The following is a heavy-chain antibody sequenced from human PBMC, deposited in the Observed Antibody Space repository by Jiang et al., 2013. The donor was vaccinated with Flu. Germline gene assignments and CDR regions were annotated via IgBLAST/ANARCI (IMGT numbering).Heavy chain of an antibody. V-gene: IGHV4-30-2*01. CDR2: IYHSGST. D-gene: IGHD2-15*01. J-gene: IGHJ5*02. CDR3: ARGNVVVVAATRRPLNWFDP. Sequence: GGSISSDGYSWSWIRQPPGKGLEWIGYIYHSGSTYYNPSLKSRVTISVDRSKNQFSLKLSSVTAADTAVYYCARGNVVVVAATRRPLNWFDPWGQGTLVTVSS. CDR1: GGSISSDGYS.